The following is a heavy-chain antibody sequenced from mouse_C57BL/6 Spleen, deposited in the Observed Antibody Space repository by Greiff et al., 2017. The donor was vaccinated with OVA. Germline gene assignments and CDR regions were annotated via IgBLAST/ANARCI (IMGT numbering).Heavy chain of an antibody. Sequence: EVQGVESGGDLVKPGGSLKLSCAASGFTFSSYGMSWVRQTPDKRLEWVATISSGGSYTYYPDSVKGRFTISRDNAKNTLYLQMSSLKSEDTAMYYCARENGYDGYFDVWGTGTTVTVSS. J-gene: IGHJ1*03. V-gene: IGHV5-6*01. CDR1: GFTFSSYG. D-gene: IGHD2-2*01. CDR3: ARENGYDGYFDV. CDR2: ISSGGSYT.